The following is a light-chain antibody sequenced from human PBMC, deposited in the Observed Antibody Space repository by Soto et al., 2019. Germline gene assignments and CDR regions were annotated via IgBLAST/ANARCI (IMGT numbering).Light chain of an antibody. CDR3: QSYDSSLSGWV. V-gene: IGLV1-40*01. J-gene: IGLJ3*02. CDR1: SSNIGAGYD. CDR2: GNS. Sequence: QAVLTQPPSVSGAPGQRVTISCTGGSSNIGAGYDVHWYQKLPGTAPKLLIYGNSNRPSGVPDRFSGSKSGTSASLAITGLQAEDEADYYCQSYDSSLSGWVFGGGTKLTVL.